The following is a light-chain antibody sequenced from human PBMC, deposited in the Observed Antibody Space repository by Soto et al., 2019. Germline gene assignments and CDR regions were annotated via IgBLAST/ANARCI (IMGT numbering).Light chain of an antibody. CDR3: QQLNSSPVT. CDR1: QGISSS. Sequence: IQLTQSPSSLSASVGDRVTITCRASQGISSSLAWYQQKPGKAPKLLIYAASTLQSGVPPRFSGSGSGTDFTLTISSLQPEDFATYYCQQLNSSPVTFGGGTKADIK. V-gene: IGKV1-9*01. CDR2: AAS. J-gene: IGKJ4*01.